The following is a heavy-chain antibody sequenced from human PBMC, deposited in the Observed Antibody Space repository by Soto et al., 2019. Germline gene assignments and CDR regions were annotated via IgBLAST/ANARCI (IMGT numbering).Heavy chain of an antibody. D-gene: IGHD3-22*01. J-gene: IGHJ4*02. V-gene: IGHV3-74*01. Sequence: GSLRLSCAASGFTFSSYWMHWVRQAPGKGLVWVSRINSDGSSTSYADSVKGRFTISRDNAKNTLYLQMNSLRAEDTAVYYCARGRREYYYDTSGYAFDYWGQGTLVTVSS. CDR3: ARGRREYYYDTSGYAFDY. CDR1: GFTFSSYW. CDR2: INSDGSST.